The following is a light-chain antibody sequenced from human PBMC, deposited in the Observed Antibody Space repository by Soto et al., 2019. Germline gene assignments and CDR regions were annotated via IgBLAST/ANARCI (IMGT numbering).Light chain of an antibody. V-gene: IGKV1-39*01. CDR1: RSISNY. J-gene: IGKJ5*01. Sequence: DIQMTQSPSSLSASVGDRVTITCRASRSISNYLNWYQQKPGKAPKLLIYAASSLQSGVPSRFSGSGSGTDFTLTISSLQPEDFATYFCQQSYSIPTWTFGQGTRLEIK. CDR3: QQSYSIPTWT. CDR2: AAS.